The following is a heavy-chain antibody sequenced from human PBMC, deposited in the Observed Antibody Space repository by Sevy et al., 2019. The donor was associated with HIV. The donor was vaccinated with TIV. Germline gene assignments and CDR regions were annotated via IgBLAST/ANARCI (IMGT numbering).Heavy chain of an antibody. CDR1: GLNFRTHA. CDR3: AREAGYTTTWSPGNY. D-gene: IGHD5-12*01. J-gene: IGHJ4*02. V-gene: IGHV3-30-3*01. Sequence: GGSLRLSCAASGLNFRTHAMHWVRQPPGKGLEWVAVISSTGSHKYYANSVRGRFTISRDNSENTLSLQMNGLRLDDTGLYYCAREAGYTTTWSPGNYWGLGTLVTVSS. CDR2: ISSTGSHK.